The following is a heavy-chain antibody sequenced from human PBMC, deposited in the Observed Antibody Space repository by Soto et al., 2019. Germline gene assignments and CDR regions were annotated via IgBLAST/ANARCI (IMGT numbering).Heavy chain of an antibody. Sequence: GGSLRLSCAASGFTFSSYAMSWVRQAPGKGLEWVSGISGSGDSTYYADSVKGRFTISRDNSKITLYLQVSSLRADDTAVYYCAKINGALAVAGGPYYYGMDVWGQGTTVTVSS. J-gene: IGHJ6*02. V-gene: IGHV3-23*01. CDR2: ISGSGDST. D-gene: IGHD6-19*01. CDR3: AKINGALAVAGGPYYYGMDV. CDR1: GFTFSSYA.